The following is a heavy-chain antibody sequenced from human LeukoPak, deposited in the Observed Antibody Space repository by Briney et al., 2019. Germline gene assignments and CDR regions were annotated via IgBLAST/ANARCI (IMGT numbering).Heavy chain of an antibody. D-gene: IGHD6-19*01. CDR1: GFTFSSYA. CDR3: AREGGGWYPTYFDY. Sequence: GGSLRLSCAASGFTFSSYAMSWVRQAPGKGLEWVSVIYSGGSTYYADSVKGRFTISRDNSKNTLYLQMNSLRAEDTAVYYCAREGGGWYPTYFDYWGQGTLVTVPS. J-gene: IGHJ4*02. CDR2: IYSGGST. V-gene: IGHV3-66*02.